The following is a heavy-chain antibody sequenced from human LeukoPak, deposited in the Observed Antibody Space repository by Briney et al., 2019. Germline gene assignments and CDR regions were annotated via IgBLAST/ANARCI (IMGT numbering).Heavy chain of an antibody. V-gene: IGHV4-34*01. J-gene: IGHJ5*02. CDR1: GGSFSGYY. CDR3: ARLPRYCSSTSCYGP. D-gene: IGHD2-2*01. CDR2: INHSGST. Sequence: SETLSLNCAVYGGSFSGYYWSWIRQPPGKGLEWIGEINHSGSTNYNPSLKSRVTISVDTSKNQFSLKLSSVTAADTAVYYCARLPRYCSSTSCYGPWGQGTLVTVSS.